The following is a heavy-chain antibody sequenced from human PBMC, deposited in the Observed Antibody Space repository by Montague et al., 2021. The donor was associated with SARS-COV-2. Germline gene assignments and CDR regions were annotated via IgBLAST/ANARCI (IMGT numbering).Heavy chain of an antibody. V-gene: IGHV2-5*01. Sequence: PALVKPTQTLTLTCTFSGFSLSTPNVGVAWIRQPPGKALEWLAVIYSNGDKRYSLSLQRRLTITKDTSRNQVVLSLTNVDPLDTATYYCAHLMRYCDIVTGIPFDDWGQGTLVTVSS. J-gene: IGHJ4*02. CDR2: IYSNGDK. CDR3: AHLMRYCDIVTGIPFDD. CDR1: GFSLSTPNVG. D-gene: IGHD3-9*01.